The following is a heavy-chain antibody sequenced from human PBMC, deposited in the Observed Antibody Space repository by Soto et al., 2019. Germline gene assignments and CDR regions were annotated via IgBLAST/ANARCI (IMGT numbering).Heavy chain of an antibody. J-gene: IGHJ4*02. V-gene: IGHV3-23*01. D-gene: IGHD3-10*01. Sequence: GESLKISCTASGFTFSSYAMSWARQAPGKGLEWVSGISAGGSNTYYPDSVKGRFTISRDNSRNTLYLQMNNLRVEDTAVYYCADGGEWALNFDYWGQGTLVTVSS. CDR2: ISAGGSNT. CDR3: ADGGEWALNFDY. CDR1: GFTFSSYA.